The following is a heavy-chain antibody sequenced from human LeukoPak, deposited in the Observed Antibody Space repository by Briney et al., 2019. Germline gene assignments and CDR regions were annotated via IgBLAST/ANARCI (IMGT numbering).Heavy chain of an antibody. Sequence: ASVKLSCKASGYTFTGYYMHWVRQAPGQGLEWMGWINPNSGGTNYAQKFQGRVTMTRDTSISTAYMELSRLRSDDTAVYYCARDDDSSGYSHDYWGQGTLVTVSS. CDR3: ARDDDSSGYSHDY. D-gene: IGHD3-22*01. CDR2: INPNSGGT. V-gene: IGHV1-2*02. CDR1: GYTFTGYY. J-gene: IGHJ4*02.